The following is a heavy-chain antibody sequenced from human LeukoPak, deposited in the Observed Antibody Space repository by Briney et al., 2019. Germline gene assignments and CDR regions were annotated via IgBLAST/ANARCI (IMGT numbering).Heavy chain of an antibody. CDR1: GFTFSSYG. CDR2: IRYDGSNK. V-gene: IGHV3-30*02. Sequence: GGSLRLSCAASGFTFSSYGMHWFRQAPGKGLEWVAFIRYDGSNKYYADSVKGRFTISRDNSKNTLYLQMNSLRAEDTAVYYCANAYCGGDCYFLWYWGQGTLVTVSS. J-gene: IGHJ4*02. D-gene: IGHD2-21*01. CDR3: ANAYCGGDCYFLWY.